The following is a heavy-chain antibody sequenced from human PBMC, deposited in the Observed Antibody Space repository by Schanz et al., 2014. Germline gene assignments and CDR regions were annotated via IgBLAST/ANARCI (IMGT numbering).Heavy chain of an antibody. J-gene: IGHJ6*02. CDR1: GFTFSSYA. CDR2: ISGSGGAT. Sequence: EVQLLASGGGLVQPGGSLRLSCAASGFTFSSYAMSWVRQAPGKGLEWVSAISGSGGATYYADSVKGRFTISRDNSKNSLYLQMNSLRTEDTALYYCAKDSRRSSFDMDVWGQGTTVTVSS. CDR3: AKDSRRSSFDMDV. D-gene: IGHD1-26*01. V-gene: IGHV3-23*01.